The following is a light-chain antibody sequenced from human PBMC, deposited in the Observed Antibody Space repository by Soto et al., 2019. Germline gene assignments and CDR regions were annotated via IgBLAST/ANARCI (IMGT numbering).Light chain of an antibody. CDR1: SSDVGGYNY. CDR2: DVS. J-gene: IGLJ2*01. CDR3: SSYTSSNKGV. Sequence: QSVLTQPASVSGSPGQSITISCTGTSSDVGGYNYVSWYQQHPGKAPKLMIYDVSNRPSGVSNRFSGSKSGNTASLTISGLQAEDEADYYCSSYTSSNKGVFGGGTKVTVL. V-gene: IGLV2-14*01.